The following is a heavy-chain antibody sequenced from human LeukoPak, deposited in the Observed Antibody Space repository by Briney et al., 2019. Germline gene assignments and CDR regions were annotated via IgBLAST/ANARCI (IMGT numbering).Heavy chain of an antibody. D-gene: IGHD3-10*01. CDR1: GFTFSSYG. V-gene: IGHV3-30*02. CDR3: AKEDYYDSRSPYYFDY. Sequence: GGSLRLSCAASGFTFSSYGIHWVRQAPGKGLEWVAFIQYDGSNKYYAHSVKGRFTISRDNSKNTLYVQMNSLRPEDTAVYYCAKEDYYDSRSPYYFDYWGQGTLVTVSS. CDR2: IQYDGSNK. J-gene: IGHJ4*02.